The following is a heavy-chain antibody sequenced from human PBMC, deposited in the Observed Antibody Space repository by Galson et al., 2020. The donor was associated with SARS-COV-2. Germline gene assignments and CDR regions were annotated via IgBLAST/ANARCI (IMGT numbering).Heavy chain of an antibody. CDR2: ISYDGRHR. CDR3: ARDSGDYVHYYALDV. J-gene: IGHJ6*02. V-gene: IGHV3-30*04. Sequence: GESLKISCAASGFTFSSYAIHWVRQAPGKGLEWVALISYDGRHRYYADSVKGRFTVSRDNSKNTVSLQMSSLRPEDTAVYYCARDSGDYVHYYALDVWGHGTTVTVSS. CDR1: GFTFSSYA. D-gene: IGHD4-17*01.